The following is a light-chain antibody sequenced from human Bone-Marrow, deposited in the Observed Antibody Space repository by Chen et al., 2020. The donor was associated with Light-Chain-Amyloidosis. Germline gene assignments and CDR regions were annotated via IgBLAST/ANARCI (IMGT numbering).Light chain of an antibody. Sequence: QSVMTPPHSVSGAPGQRVTISSTGRSSIIGAGFSEHWYQQLSETVPKLLIYGNTNRPSGVPDRFSSSKSGTSASLASTGLQAEDEADYYCKSYVNSLSGPVVFGGGTKLTVL. CDR1: SSIIGAGFS. J-gene: IGLJ2*01. CDR3: KSYVNSLSGPVV. V-gene: IGLV1-40*01. CDR2: GNT.